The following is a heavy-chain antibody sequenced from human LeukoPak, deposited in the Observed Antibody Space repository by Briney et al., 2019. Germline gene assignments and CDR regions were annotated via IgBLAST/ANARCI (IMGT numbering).Heavy chain of an antibody. CDR1: GFTFSSYA. CDR3: AKADTIFGVVTPFDY. J-gene: IGHJ4*02. V-gene: IGHV3-23*01. CDR2: ISGSGGST. D-gene: IGHD3-3*01. Sequence: GGSLRLSCAASGFTFSSYAMSWVRQAPGKGLEWVSAISGSGGSTYYADSVKGRFTISRDNPKNTLYLQMNSLRAEDTAVYYCAKADTIFGVVTPFDYWGQGTLVTVSS.